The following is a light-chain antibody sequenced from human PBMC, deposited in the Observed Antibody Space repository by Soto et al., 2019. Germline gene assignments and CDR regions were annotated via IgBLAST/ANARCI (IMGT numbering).Light chain of an antibody. J-gene: IGLJ2*01. CDR1: SGSIASHY. V-gene: IGLV6-57*04. Sequence: NFMLTQPHSVSESPGKTVTISCTRSSGSIASHYVQWFQQRPGSAPTTVISVNTLRLSGVPERLSASIDTSSNSASLTISGVKTVDEADYNCQSFVPESQVFGGGTKVTVL. CDR3: QSFVPESQV. CDR2: VNT.